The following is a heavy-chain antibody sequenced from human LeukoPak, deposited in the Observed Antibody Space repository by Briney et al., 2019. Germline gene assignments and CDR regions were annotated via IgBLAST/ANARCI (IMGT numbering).Heavy chain of an antibody. CDR3: AKDLYLYSSSWCFDY. J-gene: IGHJ4*02. D-gene: IGHD6-13*01. V-gene: IGHV3-23*01. Sequence: PGGSLRLSCAASGFTFSGYAMSWVRQAPGKGLEWVSAISGSGGSTYYADSVKGRFTISRDNSKNTLYLQMNSLRAEDTAVYYCAKDLYLYSSSWCFDYWGQGTLVTVSS. CDR1: GFTFSGYA. CDR2: ISGSGGST.